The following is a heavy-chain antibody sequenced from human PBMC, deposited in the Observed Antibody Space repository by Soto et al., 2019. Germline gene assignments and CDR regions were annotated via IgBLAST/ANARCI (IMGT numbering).Heavy chain of an antibody. CDR3: ARQYPPAIFGVVIGAFDI. V-gene: IGHV5-51*01. D-gene: IGHD3-3*01. J-gene: IGHJ3*02. CDR1: GYSFTSYW. CDR2: IYPGDSDT. Sequence: GESLKISCKGSGYSFTSYWIGWVRQMPGKGLEWMGIIYPGDSDTRYSPSFQGQVTISADKSISTAYLQWSSLKASDTAMYYCARQYPPAIFGVVIGAFDIWGQGTMVTVSS.